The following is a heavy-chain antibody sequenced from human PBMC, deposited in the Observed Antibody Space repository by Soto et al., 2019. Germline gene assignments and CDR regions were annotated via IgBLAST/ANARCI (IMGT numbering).Heavy chain of an antibody. Sequence: EVPLVESGGGLVQPGGSLRLSCAASGFTFSSYWMHWVRQAPGKGLVWVSRINSDGSSTSYADSVKGRFTISRDNAKNTLYLQMNSLRAEDTAVYYCARMPYPSRYFDWLPESGGWFDPWGQGTLVTVSS. D-gene: IGHD3-9*01. CDR1: GFTFSSYW. J-gene: IGHJ5*02. CDR2: INSDGSST. CDR3: ARMPYPSRYFDWLPESGGWFDP. V-gene: IGHV3-74*01.